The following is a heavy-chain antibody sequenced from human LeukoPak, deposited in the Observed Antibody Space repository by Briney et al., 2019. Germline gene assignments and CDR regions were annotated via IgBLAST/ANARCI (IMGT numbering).Heavy chain of an antibody. Sequence: GGSLRLSCAASGFTFSSYSMNWVRQAPGKGLEWASSISSSSSYIYYADSVKGRFTISRDNAKNSLYLQMNSLRAEDTAVYYCARDHYDFWSAHENWFDPWGQGTLVTVSS. CDR3: ARDHYDFWSAHENWFDP. J-gene: IGHJ5*02. D-gene: IGHD3-3*01. V-gene: IGHV3-21*01. CDR2: ISSSSSYI. CDR1: GFTFSSYS.